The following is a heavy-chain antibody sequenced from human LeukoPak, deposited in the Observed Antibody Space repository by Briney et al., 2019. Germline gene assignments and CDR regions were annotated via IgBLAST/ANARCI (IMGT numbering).Heavy chain of an antibody. J-gene: IGHJ4*02. CDR2: INHSGST. CDR1: GGSISSYY. Sequence: SETLSLTCTVSGGSISSYYWSWIRQPPGKGLEWIGEINHSGSTNYNPSLKSRATISVDTSKNQFSLKLSSVTAADTAVYYCARGINYWGQGTLVTVSS. V-gene: IGHV4-34*01. CDR3: ARGINY.